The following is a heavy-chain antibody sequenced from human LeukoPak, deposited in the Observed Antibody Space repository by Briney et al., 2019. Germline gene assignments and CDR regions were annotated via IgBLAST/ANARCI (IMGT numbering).Heavy chain of an antibody. D-gene: IGHD6-6*01. V-gene: IGHV3-48*02. Sequence: PGGSLRLSCAASGFTFSSYSMNWVRQAPGEGLDWVSYISGSGNTIYYADSAKGRFTISRDYAKNSLYLQMNSLRDEDTAVYYCARAVSGSSPFDYWGQGTLVTVSS. CDR2: ISGSGNTI. CDR3: ARAVSGSSPFDY. J-gene: IGHJ4*02. CDR1: GFTFSSYS.